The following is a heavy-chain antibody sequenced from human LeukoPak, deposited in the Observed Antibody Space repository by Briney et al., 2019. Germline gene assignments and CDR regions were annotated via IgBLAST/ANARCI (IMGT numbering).Heavy chain of an antibody. CDR3: ARWSSGYYWGPFDY. CDR2: ITSGGII. J-gene: IGHJ4*02. Sequence: NPGGSLRLSCAASGFTFSDYYMSWIRQAPGKGLEWVSYITSGGIINYADSVKGRFTLSRDNAKNSLYLQINSLRAEDTAVYYCARWSSGYYWGPFDYWGQGTLVTVSS. CDR1: GFTFSDYY. D-gene: IGHD3-22*01. V-gene: IGHV3-11*01.